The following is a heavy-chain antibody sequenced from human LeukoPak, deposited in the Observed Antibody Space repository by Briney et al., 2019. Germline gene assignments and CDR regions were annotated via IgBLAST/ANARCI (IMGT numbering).Heavy chain of an antibody. V-gene: IGHV1-18*01. D-gene: IGHD2/OR15-2a*01. CDR3: ARGTLLDY. Sequence: ASLRVSCKTSGYTFTNYDVSWVRQAPGQGLEWMGWISTYNGDTDYAQNLQGRVTMTTDTSTNTAYMELKSLRSDDTAMYYCARGTLLDYWGQGTLVTVSS. CDR2: ISTYNGDT. J-gene: IGHJ4*02. CDR1: GYTFTNYD.